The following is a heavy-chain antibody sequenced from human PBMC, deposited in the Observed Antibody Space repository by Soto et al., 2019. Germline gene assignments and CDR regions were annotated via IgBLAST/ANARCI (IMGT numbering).Heavy chain of an antibody. CDR2: IKSKTDGGTT. J-gene: IGHJ6*02. CDR3: TTAWHPGIYGMDV. CDR1: GFTFSNAW. Sequence: EVQLVESGGGLVKPGGSLRLSCAASGFTFSNAWMSWVRQAPGKGLEWVGRIKSKTDGGTTDYAAPVKGRFTISRDDSKNTLYLQMNSLKTEDTAVYYCTTAWHPGIYGMDVWGQGTTVTVSS. V-gene: IGHV3-15*01.